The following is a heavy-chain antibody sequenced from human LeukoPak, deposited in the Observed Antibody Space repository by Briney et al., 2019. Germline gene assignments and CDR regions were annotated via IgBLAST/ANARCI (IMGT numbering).Heavy chain of an antibody. CDR3: ARVFLERLTSGYFDN. CDR1: GFTFSDYA. CDR2: ISDEGHQK. Sequence: GGSLRLACAASGFTFSDYAMHWVGQGPGKGLEGVSVISDEGHQKYYGDSVKGRFTISRDNPKNTPYLQMNSLRDDDTAVYYCARVFLERLTSGYFDNWGQGTLVTVS. D-gene: IGHD3-3*01. V-gene: IGHV3-30-3*01. J-gene: IGHJ4*02.